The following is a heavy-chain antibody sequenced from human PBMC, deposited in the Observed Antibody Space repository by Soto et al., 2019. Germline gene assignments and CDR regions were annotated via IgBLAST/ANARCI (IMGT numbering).Heavy chain of an antibody. Sequence: ASVKVSCKASGYTFTIYYINWVRQATGQGLEWMGWMNPNSGNTGYAQKFQGRVTMTRNTSISTAYMELSSLRSEDTAVYYCARVVKGVSYSSSPWLGYWGQGTLVTVSS. CDR3: ARVVKGVSYSSSPWLGY. CDR1: GYTFTIYY. J-gene: IGHJ4*02. V-gene: IGHV1-8*01. CDR2: MNPNSGNT. D-gene: IGHD6-6*01.